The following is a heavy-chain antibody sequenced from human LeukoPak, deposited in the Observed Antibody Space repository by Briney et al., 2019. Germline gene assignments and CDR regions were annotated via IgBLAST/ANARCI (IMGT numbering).Heavy chain of an antibody. CDR2: IWYDGSNK. CDR1: GFTFSSYG. CDR3: AKDTTGTTYYYMDV. J-gene: IGHJ6*03. V-gene: IGHV3-33*06. D-gene: IGHD1-7*01. Sequence: GGSLRLSCAASGFTFSSYGMHWVRQAPGKGLEWVAVIWYDGSNKYYADSVKGRFTISRDNSKNTLYLRMNSLRAEDTAVYYCAKDTTGTTYYYMDVWGKGTTATVSS.